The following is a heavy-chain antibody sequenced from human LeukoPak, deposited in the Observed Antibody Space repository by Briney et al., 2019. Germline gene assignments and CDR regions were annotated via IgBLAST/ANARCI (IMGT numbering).Heavy chain of an antibody. CDR1: GLPLNGYW. CDR2: IDGDGSNT. CDR3: ARDFGAVRTTNAFDI. J-gene: IGHJ3*02. V-gene: IGHV3-74*01. Sequence: GGSLRRSCAASGLPLNGYWMHWVRQAPGKGLVWVSRIDGDGSNTTYADSVKGRFTISRDNAKNTVYLQMNALRVEDTAVYFCARDFGAVRTTNAFDIWGQGTMVTVSS. D-gene: IGHD1-14*01.